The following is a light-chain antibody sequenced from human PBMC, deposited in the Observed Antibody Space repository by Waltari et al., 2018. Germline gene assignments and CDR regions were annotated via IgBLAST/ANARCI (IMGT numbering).Light chain of an antibody. CDR2: WAS. V-gene: IGKV4-1*01. Sequence: TVMTQSPALLAVSLGEISSIDSQSSHRVFYRSHNKNYLACYQHMPGQPPKLLFYWASTREAGLPDRISASWSGTDFTLTINNLQAEDVAFYYCQQYNRSRTFGQGTKVEIK. J-gene: IGKJ1*01. CDR3: QQYNRSRT. CDR1: HRVFYRSHNKNY.